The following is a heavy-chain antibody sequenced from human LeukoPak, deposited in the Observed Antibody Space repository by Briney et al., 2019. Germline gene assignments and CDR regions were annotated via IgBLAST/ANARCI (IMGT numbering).Heavy chain of an antibody. CDR2: IIPIFGTA. Sequence: ASVKVSCKASGGTFSSYAISWVRQAPGQGLEWMGGIIPIFGTANYAQKFQGRVTITADESTSTAYMELSSLRSEDTAVYYCARAKQWETRQYFDYWGQGTLVTVSS. J-gene: IGHJ4*02. CDR1: GGTFSSYA. CDR3: ARAKQWETRQYFDY. V-gene: IGHV1-69*01. D-gene: IGHD1-26*01.